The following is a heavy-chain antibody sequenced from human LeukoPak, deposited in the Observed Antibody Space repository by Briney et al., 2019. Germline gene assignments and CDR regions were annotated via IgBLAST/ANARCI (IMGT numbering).Heavy chain of an antibody. Sequence: ASVKVSCKASGYTFTSYGISWVRQAPGQGLEWMGWINPNSGGTNYAQKFQGRVTMTRDTSISTAYMELSRLRSDDTAVYYCARDGLYCTNGVCSSDIWGQGTLVTVSS. J-gene: IGHJ3*02. V-gene: IGHV1-2*02. CDR2: INPNSGGT. D-gene: IGHD2-8*01. CDR1: GYTFTSYG. CDR3: ARDGLYCTNGVCSSDI.